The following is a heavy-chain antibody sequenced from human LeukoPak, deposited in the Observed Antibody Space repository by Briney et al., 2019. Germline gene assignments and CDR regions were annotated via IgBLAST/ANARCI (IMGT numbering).Heavy chain of an antibody. J-gene: IGHJ4*02. CDR3: VTGGDFYYAH. Sequence: GGSLRLSCVASGFTFTAYAMHWVRQAPGKGLEWVAVAPHEGGDNYYADSVKGRYTISRDNGKNSLYLQMNSLRTEDTAVYFCVTGGDFYYAHWGQGTLVTVSS. V-gene: IGHV3-30*01. CDR2: APHEGGDN. D-gene: IGHD2-21*01. CDR1: GFTFTAYA.